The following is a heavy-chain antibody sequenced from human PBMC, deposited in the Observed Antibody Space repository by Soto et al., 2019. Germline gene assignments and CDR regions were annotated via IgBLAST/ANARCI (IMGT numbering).Heavy chain of an antibody. CDR2: IWYDGSNK. CDR1: GFTFSNYG. J-gene: IGHJ5*02. V-gene: IGHV3-33*01. CDR3: AIGGGVGVDP. D-gene: IGHD3-16*01. Sequence: QVQLVESGGGVVQPGRSLRLSCAASGFTFSNYGMHWVRQAPGKGLEWVAVIWYDGSNKYYADSVKGRFTISRDNSRNTLYLQMNSLRAEDTAVYYCAIGGGVGVDPWGQGTLVTVSS.